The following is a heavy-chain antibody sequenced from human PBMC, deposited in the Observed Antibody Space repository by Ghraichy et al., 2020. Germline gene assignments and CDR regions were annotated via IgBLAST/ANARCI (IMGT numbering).Heavy chain of an antibody. CDR3: ASGYGDAWYFDL. CDR2: IYYSGST. V-gene: IGHV4-39*01. D-gene: IGHD4-17*01. CDR1: GGSISSSSYY. J-gene: IGHJ2*01. Sequence: SETLSLTCTVSGGSISSSSYYWGWIRQPPGKGLEWIGSIYYSGSTYYNPSLKSRVTISVDTSKNQFSLKLSSVTAADTAVYYCASGYGDAWYFDLWGRGTLVTVSS.